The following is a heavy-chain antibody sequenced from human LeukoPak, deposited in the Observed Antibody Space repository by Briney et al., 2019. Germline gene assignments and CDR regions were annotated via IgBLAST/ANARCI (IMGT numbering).Heavy chain of an antibody. D-gene: IGHD6-13*01. CDR3: ARDYSSAEQLVY. Sequence: GGSLKVSCKAFGYTLTGYFMPRGRQAPGHGLEWICWINPSSGSTDYAQKLQGRVTMTRDTSTSTAYMELSRLRSDDTAVYYCARDYSSAEQLVYWGQGTLVTVSS. CDR2: INPSSGST. J-gene: IGHJ4*02. V-gene: IGHV1-2*02. CDR1: GYTLTGYF.